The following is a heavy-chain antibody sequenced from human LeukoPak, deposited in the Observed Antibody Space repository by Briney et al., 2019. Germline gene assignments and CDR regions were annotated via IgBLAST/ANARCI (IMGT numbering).Heavy chain of an antibody. CDR1: GFTFSSYT. CDR2: IYYSGST. CDR3: ARHISGSAYGWFDP. D-gene: IGHD1-20*01. Sequence: GSLRLSCAASGFTFSSYTMHWIRQPPGKGLEWIGNIYYSGSTYYNPSLKSRVTISVDTSKNQFSLKLSSVTAADTAVYYCARHISGSAYGWFDPWGQGTLVTVSS. V-gene: IGHV4-38-2*01. J-gene: IGHJ5*02.